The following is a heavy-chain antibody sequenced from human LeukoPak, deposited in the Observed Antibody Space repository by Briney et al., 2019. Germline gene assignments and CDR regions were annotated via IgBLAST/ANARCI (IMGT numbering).Heavy chain of an antibody. J-gene: IGHJ4*02. V-gene: IGHV1-69*06. Sequence: SVKVSCKASGGTFSSYAISWVRQAPGQGLEWMGGIIPIFGTANYAQKFQGRVTITADKSTSTAYMELSSLRSEDTAVYYCARDLSTTWGIIAFDSGGQGPLATVSP. CDR2: IIPIFGTA. CDR3: ARDLSTTWGIIAFDS. D-gene: IGHD7-27*01. CDR1: GGTFSSYA.